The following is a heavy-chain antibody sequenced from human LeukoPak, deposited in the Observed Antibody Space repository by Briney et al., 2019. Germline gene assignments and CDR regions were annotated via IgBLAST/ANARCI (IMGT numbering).Heavy chain of an antibody. CDR1: GFTFDNFA. D-gene: IGHD3-10*01. CDR2: ITGSGDST. J-gene: IGHJ4*02. V-gene: IGHV3-23*01. Sequence: GGSLRLSCAPSGFTFDNFAMTWVRQAPGKGLEWVSEITGSGDSTYYADSVKGRFTISRDNSKNTLYLQMNSLRAEDTAIYYCARELFDFDYWGQGTLVTVSS. CDR3: ARELFDFDY.